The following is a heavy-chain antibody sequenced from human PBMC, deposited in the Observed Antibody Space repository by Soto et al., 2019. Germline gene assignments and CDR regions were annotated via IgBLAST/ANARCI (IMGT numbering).Heavy chain of an antibody. CDR3: ARCINYYDSGDDAFDI. CDR2: MNPNSGNT. CDR1: GYTFTSYD. D-gene: IGHD3-10*01. Sequence: ASVKVSCKASGYTFTSYDINWVRQATGHGLEWMGWMNPNSGNTGYAQKFQGRVTMTRNTSMSTAYMELSSLRSEDTAVYYCARCINYYDSGDDAFDIWGQGTMVTVS. V-gene: IGHV1-8*01. J-gene: IGHJ3*02.